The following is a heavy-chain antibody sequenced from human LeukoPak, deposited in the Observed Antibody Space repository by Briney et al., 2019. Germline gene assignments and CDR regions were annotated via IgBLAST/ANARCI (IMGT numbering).Heavy chain of an antibody. J-gene: IGHJ3*02. D-gene: IGHD2-8*01. CDR3: ARDNALKAFDI. CDR1: GFTFSSYA. CDR2: ISYDGSNK. Sequence: GGSLRLSCAASGFTFSSYAMHWVRQAPGKGLEWVAVISYDGSNKYYADSVKGRFTISRDNSKNTLYLQMNSLRAEDTAVYYCARDNALKAFDIWGRGTMVTVSS. V-gene: IGHV3-30-3*01.